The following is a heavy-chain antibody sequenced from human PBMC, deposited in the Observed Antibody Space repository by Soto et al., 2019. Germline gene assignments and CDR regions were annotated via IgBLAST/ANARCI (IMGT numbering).Heavy chain of an antibody. CDR2: INPNSGGT. D-gene: IGHD6-13*01. CDR1: GYTFTGYY. CDR3: ANFESSSWGVDYYYGMDV. J-gene: IGHJ6*02. V-gene: IGHV1-2*02. Sequence: ASVKVSCKASGYTFTGYYMHWVRQAPGQGLEWMGWINPNSGGTNYAQKFQGRVTMTRDTSISTAYMELSRLRSDDTAVYYCANFESSSWGVDYYYGMDVWGQGTTVTV.